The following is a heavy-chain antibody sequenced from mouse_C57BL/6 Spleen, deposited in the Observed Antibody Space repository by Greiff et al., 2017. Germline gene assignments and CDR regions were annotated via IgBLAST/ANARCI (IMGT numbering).Heavy chain of an antibody. CDR1: GFSLTSYA. V-gene: IGHV2-9-1*01. CDR2: IWTGGGT. CDR3: SRPSYYGNDAMDY. Sequence: QVQLQESGPGLVAPSQSLSITCTVSGFSLTSYAISWVRQPPGKSLEWLGVIWTGGGTNYNSALKSRLSIRKDNSKSQILLKMKSLQTDDTARYYCSRPSYYGNDAMDYWGQGTSVTVSS. D-gene: IGHD2-10*01. J-gene: IGHJ4*01.